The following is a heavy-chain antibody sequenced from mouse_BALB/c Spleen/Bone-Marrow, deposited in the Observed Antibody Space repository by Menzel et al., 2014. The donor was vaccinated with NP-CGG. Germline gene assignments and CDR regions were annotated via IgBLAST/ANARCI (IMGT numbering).Heavy chain of an antibody. J-gene: IGHJ4*01. CDR3: AREGLRRRAAMDY. CDR2: ISCGGSYT. D-gene: IGHD2-4*01. Sequence: DVMLVESGGGLVKPGGSLKLSCAASGFTFSSYAMSWVRQSPEKRLEWVAEISCGGSYTYYPDTVTGRFTISRDNAKNTLYLEMSSLRSEDTAMYYCAREGLRRRAAMDYWGQGTSVTVSS. CDR1: GFTFSSYA. V-gene: IGHV5-9-4*01.